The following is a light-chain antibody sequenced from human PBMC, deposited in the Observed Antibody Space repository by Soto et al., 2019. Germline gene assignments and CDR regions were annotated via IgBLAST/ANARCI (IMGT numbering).Light chain of an antibody. V-gene: IGKV1-33*01. CDR1: QDISIY. CDR2: DAS. J-gene: IGKJ2*01. CDR3: HTYNSYSLHT. Sequence: DIQMTQSPSSLSASVGDKVTITCQASQDISIYLNWYQHKPGKAPQILIHDASNLETGVPSRFSGSGSGTDFTFTISGLQPEDFATYYCHTYNSYSLHTFGQGTKLEIK.